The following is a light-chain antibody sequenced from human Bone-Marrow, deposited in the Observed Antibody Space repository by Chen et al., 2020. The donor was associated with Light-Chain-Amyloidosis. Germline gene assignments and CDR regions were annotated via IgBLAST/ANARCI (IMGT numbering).Light chain of an antibody. V-gene: IGLV3-25*03. CDR2: RDT. J-gene: IGLJ2*01. CDR3: QSADSSGTYEVI. CDR1: DLPTKY. Sequence: SYELTQPPSVPVSPGKTARITCSGDDLPTKYAYWYQQKPGQAPVPVIHRDTERPSGISERFSGSSSGTTATLTISGVQAEDEADYHCQSADSSGTYEVIFGGGTKLTVL.